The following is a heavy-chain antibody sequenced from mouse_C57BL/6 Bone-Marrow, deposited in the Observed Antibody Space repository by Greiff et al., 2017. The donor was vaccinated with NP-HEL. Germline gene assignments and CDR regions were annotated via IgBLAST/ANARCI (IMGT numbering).Heavy chain of an antibody. CDR2: IDPNSGGT. Sequence: VQLVESGAELVKPGASVKLSCKASGYTFTSYWMHWVKQRPGRGLEWIGRIDPNSGGTKYNEKFKSKATLTVDKPSSTAYMQLSSLTSEDSAVYYCAREGRWLLRSAWFAYWGQGTLVTVSA. V-gene: IGHV1-72*01. CDR3: AREGRWLLRSAWFAY. J-gene: IGHJ3*01. CDR1: GYTFTSYW. D-gene: IGHD2-3*01.